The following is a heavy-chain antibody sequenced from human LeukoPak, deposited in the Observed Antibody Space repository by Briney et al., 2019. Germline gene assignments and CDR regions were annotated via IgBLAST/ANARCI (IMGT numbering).Heavy chain of an antibody. CDR1: GESMIGHY. V-gene: IGHV4-34*01. Sequence: SETPSLTCAVYGESMIGHYWTWIRQPPGKRLEWIGEIHHSGGTNSNPSLKNRVTMSIDMSKNQFSLKLKSVTAADTAVYYCARATASGSGRAYDHWAQGNLVPVSS. CDR2: IHHSGGT. CDR3: ARATASGSGRAYDH. D-gene: IGHD3-10*01. J-gene: IGHJ4*02.